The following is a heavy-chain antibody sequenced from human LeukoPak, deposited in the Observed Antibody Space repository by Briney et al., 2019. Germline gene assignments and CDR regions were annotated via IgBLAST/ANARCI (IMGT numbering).Heavy chain of an antibody. J-gene: IGHJ4*02. CDR2: IYYSGST. CDR3: ARVDGGNYFDY. D-gene: IGHD3-16*01. CDR1: GGSISSYY. Sequence: SETLSLTCAVSGGSISSYYWSWIRQPPGKGLEWIVYIYYSGSTNYNPSPKSRVTISVDTSKNPFSLKLSSVTAADTAVYYCARVDGGNYFDYWGQGTLVTVSS. V-gene: IGHV4-59*01.